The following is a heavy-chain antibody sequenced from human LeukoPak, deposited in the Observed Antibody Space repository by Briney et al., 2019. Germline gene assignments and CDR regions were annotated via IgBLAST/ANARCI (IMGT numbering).Heavy chain of an antibody. V-gene: IGHV3-23*01. CDR1: GFTFSSYA. CDR2: IGASGAST. D-gene: IGHD2-8*01. Sequence: GGSLRLSCVASGFTFSSYAMNWVRQAPGKGLEWVSVIGASGASTFYADSVKGRFTISRDNSKNTLSLQMNSLRAEDTALYYCAKANGYFDYWGQGTLVTVSS. CDR3: AKANGYFDY. J-gene: IGHJ4*02.